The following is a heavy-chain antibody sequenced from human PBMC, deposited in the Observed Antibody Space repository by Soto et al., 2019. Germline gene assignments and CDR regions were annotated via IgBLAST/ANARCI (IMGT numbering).Heavy chain of an antibody. J-gene: IGHJ6*02. V-gene: IGHV4-30-4*01. D-gene: IGHD5-18*01. CDR2: IYYSGST. Sequence: SETLSLTCTVSGGSISSGDYYWSWIRQPPGKGLEWIGYIYYSGSTYYNPSLKSRVTISVDTSKNQFSLKLSSVTAADTAVYYFARVGQGIKVLPGLRLRDRSTYGMDVWGQGTTVTVSS. CDR1: GGSISSGDYY. CDR3: ARVGQGIKVLPGLRLRDRSTYGMDV.